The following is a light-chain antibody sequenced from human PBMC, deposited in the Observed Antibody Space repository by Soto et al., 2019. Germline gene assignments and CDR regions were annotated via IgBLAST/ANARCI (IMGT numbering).Light chain of an antibody. V-gene: IGLV1-40*01. CDR2: DNS. CDR1: SSNIGAGYD. CDR3: QSYDSSLSGSVV. J-gene: IGLJ2*01. Sequence: QAVVTQPPSVSGAPGQRVTISCTGSSSNIGAGYDVHWYQQLPGTAPKLLIFDNSNRPSGVPDRISGSRSGTSASLAITGLQAEDEDDYYCQSYDSSLSGSVVFGGGTKLTVL.